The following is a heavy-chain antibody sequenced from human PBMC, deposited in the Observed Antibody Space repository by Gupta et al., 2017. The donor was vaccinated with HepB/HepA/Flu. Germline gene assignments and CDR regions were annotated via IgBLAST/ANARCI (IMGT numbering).Heavy chain of an antibody. CDR2: IIPACAVA. J-gene: IGHJ4*02. CDR1: GGPLRRDA. CDR3: SSGNYYESDGFVS. V-gene: IGHV1-69*04. D-gene: IGHD3-22*01. Sequence: QLVQSGAALMRRGSSVNVSCNAAGGPLRRDAISWVRQAAGQGLECMGRIIPACAVANYTHTFQGRLTISADTSTFTSYMESSTLTPQATAVYVCSSGNYYESDGFVSWGQGTLVTVSS.